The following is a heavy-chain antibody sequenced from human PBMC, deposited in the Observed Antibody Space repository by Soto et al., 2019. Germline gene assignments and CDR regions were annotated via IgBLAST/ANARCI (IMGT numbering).Heavy chain of an antibody. CDR3: ARAYCSSTSCYEYYYYGMDV. CDR2: INPNSGGT. J-gene: IGHJ6*02. Sequence: ASVKVSCKASGYTFTGYYMHWVRQAPGQGLEWMGWINPNSGGTNYAQKFQGWVTMTRDTSISTAYMELSRLRSDDTAVYYCARAYCSSTSCYEYYYYGMDVWGQGTTVTVSS. CDR1: GYTFTGYY. V-gene: IGHV1-2*04. D-gene: IGHD2-2*01.